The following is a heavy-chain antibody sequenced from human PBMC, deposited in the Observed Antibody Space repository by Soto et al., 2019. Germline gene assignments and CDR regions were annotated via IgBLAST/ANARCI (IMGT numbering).Heavy chain of an antibody. J-gene: IGHJ6*03. CDR2: ISGSGGST. CDR1: GFTFSSYA. V-gene: IGHV3-23*01. CDR3: AKDALAATSYYYYYMDV. Sequence: EVQLLESGGGLVQPGGSLRLSCAASGFTFSSYAMSWVRQAPGKGLEWVSAISGSGGSTYYADSVKGRFTISRDNSKNTLYVQMNSLRAEDTAVYYCAKDALAATSYYYYYMDVWGRGTTVTVSS. D-gene: IGHD2-15*01.